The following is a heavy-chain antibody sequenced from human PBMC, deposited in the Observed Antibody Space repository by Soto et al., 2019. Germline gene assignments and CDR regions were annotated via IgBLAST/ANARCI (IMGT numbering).Heavy chain of an antibody. V-gene: IGHV3-23*01. CDR1: GFTFSSYA. CDR2: ISGSGGST. CDR3: AKDPRAPADIGRLYFDY. J-gene: IGHJ4*02. D-gene: IGHD2-2*01. Sequence: GGSLRLSCAASGFTFSSYAMSWVRQAPGKGLEWVSAISGSGGSTYYADSVKGRFTISRDNSKNTLYLQMNSLRAEDTAVYYCAKDPRAPADIGRLYFDYWGQGTLVTVSS.